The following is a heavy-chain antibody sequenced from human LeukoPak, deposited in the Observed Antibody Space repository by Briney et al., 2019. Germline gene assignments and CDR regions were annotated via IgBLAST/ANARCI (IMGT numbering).Heavy chain of an antibody. Sequence: SETLSRTCTVSGGSISSYYWSWIRQPPGKGLEWIGYIYSRGSTNYHTTIKSRVNISVVPTKNQFSLKLSSVTSADTAVYYGARLPPPGYGDYSDFDYWGQGTLVTVSS. V-gene: IGHV4-59*01. CDR3: ARLPPPGYGDYSDFDY. CDR1: GGSISSYY. CDR2: IYSRGST. J-gene: IGHJ4*02. D-gene: IGHD4-17*01.